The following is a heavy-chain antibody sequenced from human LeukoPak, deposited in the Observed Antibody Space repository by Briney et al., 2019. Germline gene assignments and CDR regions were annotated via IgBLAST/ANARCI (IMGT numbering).Heavy chain of an antibody. J-gene: IGHJ3*02. CDR3: ASGSSSWYDASDI. Sequence: PGGSLRLSCGASGFTFSSYGMNWVRQAPGKGLEWVSYISSSSSTIYNADSVKGRFTISRDNAKNSLYLQMNSLRAEDTAVYYCASGSSSWYDASDIWGQGTMVTVSS. CDR2: ISSSSSTI. CDR1: GFTFSSYG. D-gene: IGHD6-13*01. V-gene: IGHV3-48*04.